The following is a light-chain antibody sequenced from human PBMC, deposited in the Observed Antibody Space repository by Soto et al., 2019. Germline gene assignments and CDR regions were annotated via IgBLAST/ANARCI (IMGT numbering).Light chain of an antibody. CDR1: QSVTNNY. Sequence: EVVLTQSPGTLSLSPGERATLSCRASQSVTNNYFAWYQQQPGQAPRLLFFGSSDRATGIPDRFSGSGSGTDFTLTISRLEPEDVAVYYCQQYGSSPPYTFGQGTKLEIK. V-gene: IGKV3-20*01. CDR2: GSS. J-gene: IGKJ2*01. CDR3: QQYGSSPPYT.